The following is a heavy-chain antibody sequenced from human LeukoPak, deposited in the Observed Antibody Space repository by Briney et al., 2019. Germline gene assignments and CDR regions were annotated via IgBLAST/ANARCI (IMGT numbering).Heavy chain of an antibody. CDR2: ISYDGSNK. Sequence: GGSLRLSCAASGFTFSSYAMHWVRQAPGKGLEWVAVISYDGSNKYYADSVKGRFTISGDNSKNTLYLQMNSLRAEDTAVYYCARDLAVAGQVGGDYWGQGILVTVSS. CDR1: GFTFSSYA. J-gene: IGHJ4*02. D-gene: IGHD6-19*01. CDR3: ARDLAVAGQVGGDY. V-gene: IGHV3-30*04.